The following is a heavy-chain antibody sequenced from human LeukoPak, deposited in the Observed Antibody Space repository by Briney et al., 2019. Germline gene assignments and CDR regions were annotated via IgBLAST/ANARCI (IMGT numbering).Heavy chain of an antibody. CDR3: ARGQRITMIVVVISLLHGWFDP. D-gene: IGHD3-22*01. J-gene: IGHJ5*02. V-gene: IGHV1-46*01. CDR2: INPSGGST. Sequence: GASVKVSCKASGYTFTSYYMHWVRQAPGQGLEWMGIINPSGGSTSYAQKFQGRVTMTRDTSTSTVYMELSSLRSEDTAVYYCARGQRITMIVVVISLLHGWFDPWGQGTLVTVSS. CDR1: GYTFTSYY.